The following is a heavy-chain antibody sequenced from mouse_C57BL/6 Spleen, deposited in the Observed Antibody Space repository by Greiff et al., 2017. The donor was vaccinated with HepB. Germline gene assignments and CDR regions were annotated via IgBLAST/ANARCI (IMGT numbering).Heavy chain of an antibody. D-gene: IGHD3-2*02. V-gene: IGHV1-9*01. CDR2: ILPGSGST. CDR3: ARGLRLRPTWFAY. Sequence: QVQLKQSGAELMKPGASVKLSCKATGYTFTGYWIEWVKQRPGHGLEWIGEILPGSGSTNYNEKFKGKATFTADTSSNTAYMQLSSLTTEDSAIYNCARGLRLRPTWFAYWGQGTLVTVSA. CDR1: GYTFTGYW. J-gene: IGHJ3*01.